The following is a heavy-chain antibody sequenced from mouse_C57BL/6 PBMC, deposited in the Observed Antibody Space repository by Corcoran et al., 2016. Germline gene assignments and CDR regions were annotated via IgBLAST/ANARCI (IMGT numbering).Heavy chain of an antibody. D-gene: IGHD1-1*02. CDR1: GYTFTDYY. CDR3: ARQVDDHWYFDV. J-gene: IGHJ1*03. CDR2: IYPGSGNT. Sequence: QVQLKQSGAELVRPVASVKLSCKASGYTFTDYYINWVKQRPGQGLEWIARIYPGSGNTYYNEKFKGKATLNAEQSFSTAYMQLSSLTSEDSAVYFCARQVDDHWYFDVWGTGTTVTVSS. V-gene: IGHV1-76*01.